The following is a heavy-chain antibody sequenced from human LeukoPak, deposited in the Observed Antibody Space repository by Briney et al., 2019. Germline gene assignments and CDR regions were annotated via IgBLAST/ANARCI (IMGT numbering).Heavy chain of an antibody. V-gene: IGHV3-23*01. J-gene: IGHJ6*02. Sequence: GGSLRLSCLPSGFTSSRYTMRWVRQAPGKGLEWVSAISESGGGTYYADSVKGRFTISRDNSKKMLYLQMNSLRAEDTAVYYCAKGNPLVRYVLDVWVQGTTVTVSS. D-gene: IGHD3-10*01. CDR1: GFTSSRYT. CDR3: AKGNPLVRYVLDV. CDR2: ISESGGGT.